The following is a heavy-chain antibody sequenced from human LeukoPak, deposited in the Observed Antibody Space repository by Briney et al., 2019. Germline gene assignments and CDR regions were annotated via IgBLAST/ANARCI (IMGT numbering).Heavy chain of an antibody. CDR1: GFTFSGSA. CDR3: ARDIQLST. CDR2: IRSKANSYAT. V-gene: IGHV3-73*01. D-gene: IGHD5-24*01. Sequence: GGSLKLSCAASGFTFSGSAMHWVRQASGKGLEWVGRIRSKANSYATAYAASVKGRFTISRDDSKDTLYLQMNSLRAEDTAIYYCARDIQLSTWGLGTMVTVSS. J-gene: IGHJ3*01.